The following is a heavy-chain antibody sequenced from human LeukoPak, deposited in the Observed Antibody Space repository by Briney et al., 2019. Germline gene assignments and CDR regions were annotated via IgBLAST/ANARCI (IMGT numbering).Heavy chain of an antibody. CDR2: IYYSGST. Sequence: KPSETLSLTCTVSGGSISSTSYYWGWIRQPPGKGLEWVGSIYYSGSTYYNSSLKSRVTISVDTSKNQFSLKLSSVTAADTAVYYCARDPPYSSSWYPGYFDYWGQGTLVTVSS. CDR1: GGSISSTSYY. V-gene: IGHV4-39*07. D-gene: IGHD6-13*01. J-gene: IGHJ4*02. CDR3: ARDPPYSSSWYPGYFDY.